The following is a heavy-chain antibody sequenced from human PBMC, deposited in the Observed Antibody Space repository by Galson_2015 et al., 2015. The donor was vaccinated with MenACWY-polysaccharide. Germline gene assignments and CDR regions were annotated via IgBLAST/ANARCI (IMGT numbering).Heavy chain of an antibody. CDR1: GFTFSRYG. CDR2: MWYDGSNQ. V-gene: IGHV3-33*06. J-gene: IGHJ3*01. CDR3: AKDLFSYDSSGYYQAALDL. Sequence: SLRLSCAASGFTFSRYGMHWVRQAPGKGLEWVALMWYDGSNQNYADSVKGRFTISRDNSKNTLYLQMNSLRAEDTAAYYCAKDLFSYDSSGYYQAALDLWGPGTLVTVSS. D-gene: IGHD3-22*01.